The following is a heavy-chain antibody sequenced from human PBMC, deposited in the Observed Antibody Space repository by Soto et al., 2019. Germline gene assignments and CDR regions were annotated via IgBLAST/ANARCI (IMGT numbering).Heavy chain of an antibody. CDR1: GGSISSGGYY. J-gene: IGHJ6*03. CDR3: ARASTVMGWSYYYYMDV. D-gene: IGHD4-4*01. CDR2: IYYSGST. V-gene: IGHV4-31*03. Sequence: SETLSLTCTVSGGSISSGGYYWSWIRQHAGKGLEWIGYIYYSGSTYYNPSLKSRVTISVDTSKNQFSLKLSSVTAADTAVYYCARASTVMGWSYYYYMDVWGKGTTVTVSS.